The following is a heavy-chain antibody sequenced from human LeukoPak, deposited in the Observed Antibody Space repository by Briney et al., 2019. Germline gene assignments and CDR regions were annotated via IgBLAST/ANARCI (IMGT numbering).Heavy chain of an antibody. V-gene: IGHV4-38-2*02. D-gene: IGHD3-22*01. CDR1: GYSISSGYY. CDR3: ARVRYSDSSVLTRKRSYYFDY. Sequence: SETLSLTCTVSGYSISSGYYWGWIRQPPGKGLEWIRNMYHSGSAYYNPSLKSRVTISEDTSQNQCSLELSSVTAADTAVYYCARVRYSDSSVLTRKRSYYFDYWGQGTLVSVSS. CDR2: MYHSGSA. J-gene: IGHJ4*02.